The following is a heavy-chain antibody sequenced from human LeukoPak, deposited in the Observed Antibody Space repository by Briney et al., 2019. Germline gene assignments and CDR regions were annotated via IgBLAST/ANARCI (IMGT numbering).Heavy chain of an antibody. CDR3: ARGDSSNWYYDY. J-gene: IGHJ4*02. CDR1: GFTFRSYS. Sequence: GGSLRLSCAASGFTFRSYSMNWVRQAPGKGLEWVSYISSSSSLKYSADSVKGRLTIFRDNAENSLYLQMNSLRAEDTAVYYCARGDSSNWYYDYWGQGTMVTVSS. D-gene: IGHD6-13*01. CDR2: ISSSSSLK. V-gene: IGHV3-48*04.